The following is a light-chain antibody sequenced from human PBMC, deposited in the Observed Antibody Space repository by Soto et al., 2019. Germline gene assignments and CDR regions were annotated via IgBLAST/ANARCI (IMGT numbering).Light chain of an antibody. J-gene: IGLJ2*01. CDR1: SSNIGNNY. V-gene: IGLV1-51*01. Sequence: QSVLTQPPSVSAAPGQKVTISCSGSSSNIGNNYVSWYQQLPGTAPKLLIYDNNKRPSGITDRFSGSKSGTSATLGITGLKTGDEADYYCGTWDSSLSAGVFGGGTQLTVL. CDR2: DNN. CDR3: GTWDSSLSAGV.